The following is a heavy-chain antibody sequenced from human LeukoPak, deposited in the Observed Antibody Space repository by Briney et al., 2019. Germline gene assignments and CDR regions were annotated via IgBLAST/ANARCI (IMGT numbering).Heavy chain of an antibody. CDR1: GLTFSSYI. J-gene: IGHJ4*02. V-gene: IGHV3-21*01. CDR2: ISSSSSYI. Sequence: GGSLRLSCAASGLTFSSYIMNWVGQAPGKGLEWVSSISSSSSYIYYADSVTGRSTNSRDNAKNSLYLQMNSLRAEDTAVYYCARDLAAAGLDYWGQGTLVTVSS. D-gene: IGHD6-13*01. CDR3: ARDLAAAGLDY.